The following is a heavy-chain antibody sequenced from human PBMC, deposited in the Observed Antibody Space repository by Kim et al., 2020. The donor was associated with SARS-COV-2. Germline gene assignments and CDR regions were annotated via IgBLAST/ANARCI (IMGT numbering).Heavy chain of an antibody. V-gene: IGHV3-23*01. CDR1: GFTFSSYA. J-gene: IGHJ4*02. CDR2: ISGSGGST. CDR3: AKAFMITFGGAGYYFDY. Sequence: GGSLRLSCAASGFTFSSYAMSWVRQAPGKGLEWVSAISGSGGSTYYADSVKGRFTISRDNSKNTLYLQMNSLRAEDTAVYYCAKAFMITFGGAGYYFDYWGQGTLVTVSS. D-gene: IGHD3-16*01.